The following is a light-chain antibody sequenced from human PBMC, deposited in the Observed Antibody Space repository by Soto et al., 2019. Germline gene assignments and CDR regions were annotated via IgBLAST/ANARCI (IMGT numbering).Light chain of an antibody. J-gene: IGLJ2*01. CDR3: SSYTSSTTLVV. Sequence: QSVLTQPASVSGSPGKSITISCSGTSSDVGGYNYVSWYQQHPGKAPKLMIFDVSDRPSGVSDRFSGSKSGNTASLTISGLQAEDEAEYYCSSYTSSTTLVVFGGGTKLTVL. CDR1: SSDVGGYNY. CDR2: DVS. V-gene: IGLV2-14*03.